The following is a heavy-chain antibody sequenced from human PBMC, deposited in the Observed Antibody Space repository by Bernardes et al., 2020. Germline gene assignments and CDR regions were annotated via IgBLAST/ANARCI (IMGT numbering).Heavy chain of an antibody. CDR1: GFTFSSYA. V-gene: IGHV3-23*01. Sequence: GGSLRLSCAASGFTFSSYAMSWVRQAPGKGLEWVSAISGSGGSTYYADSVKGRFTISRDNSKNTLYLQMNSLRAEDTAVYYCANPRIAARRFGMDVWGKGTTVTVSS. CDR3: ANPRIAARRFGMDV. CDR2: ISGSGGST. D-gene: IGHD6-6*01. J-gene: IGHJ6*04.